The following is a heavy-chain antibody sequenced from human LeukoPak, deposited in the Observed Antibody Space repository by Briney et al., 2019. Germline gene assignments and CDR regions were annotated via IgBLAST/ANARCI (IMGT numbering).Heavy chain of an antibody. CDR3: TSFKFFGGFDY. J-gene: IGHJ4*02. V-gene: IGHV3-73*01. CDR2: IRSKANSYAT. Sequence: PGGSLRLSCAASGFTFSGSAMHWVRQASGKGLEWVGRIRSKANSYATAYAASVKGRFTISRDDSKNMAYLQMNSLKTEDTAVYYCTSFKFFGGFDYWGQGTLVTVSS. CDR1: GFTFSGSA. D-gene: IGHD2-15*01.